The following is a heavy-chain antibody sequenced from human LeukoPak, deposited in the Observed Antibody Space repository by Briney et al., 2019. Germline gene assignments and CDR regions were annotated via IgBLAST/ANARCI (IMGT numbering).Heavy chain of an antibody. CDR2: IYSGGST. Sequence: PGGSLRLSCAASGFTVSSNYRGWVRQAPGKGLEGVSVIYSGGSTYYADSVRGRFTISRDNSKNTLYLQMNSLRADDTAVYYCARGIAAAGKGYYYYYGMDVWGQGTTVTVSS. V-gene: IGHV3-53*01. D-gene: IGHD6-13*01. CDR3: ARGIAAAGKGYYYYYGMDV. J-gene: IGHJ6*02. CDR1: GFTVSSNY.